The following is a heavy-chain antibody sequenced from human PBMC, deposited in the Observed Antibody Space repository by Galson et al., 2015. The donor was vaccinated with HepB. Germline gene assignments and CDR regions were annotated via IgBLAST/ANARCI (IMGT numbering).Heavy chain of an antibody. J-gene: IGHJ3*02. CDR2: IYSGDGT. CDR1: GFSVSGSH. D-gene: IGHD5-24*01. CDR3: VTRYGAI. V-gene: IGHV3-53*01. Sequence: SLRLSCAASGFSVSGSHMSWVRQAPGKGLEWVSCIYSGDGTDYTPSVKGRFTISRDNSKNTLYLQMNSLRADDTAVYYCVTRYGAIWGQGTMVAVSS.